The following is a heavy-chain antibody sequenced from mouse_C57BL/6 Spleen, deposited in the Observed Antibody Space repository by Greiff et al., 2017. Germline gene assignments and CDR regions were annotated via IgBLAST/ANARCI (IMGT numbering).Heavy chain of an antibody. CDR1: GYTFTSYW. V-gene: IGHV1-61*01. J-gene: IGHJ3*01. CDR3: ARSGYGLPFAY. D-gene: IGHD2-10*02. Sequence: QVQLKQPGAELVKPGASVKLSCKASGYTFTSYWMDWVKQRPGQGLEWIGNIYPSDSETHYNQKFKDKATLTVDKSSSTAYMQLSSLTSEDSAVYYCARSGYGLPFAYWGQGTLVTVSA. CDR2: IYPSDSET.